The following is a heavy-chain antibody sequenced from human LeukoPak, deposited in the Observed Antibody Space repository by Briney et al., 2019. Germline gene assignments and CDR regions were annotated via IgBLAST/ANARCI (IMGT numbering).Heavy chain of an antibody. V-gene: IGHV3-7*03. D-gene: IGHD3-10*01. CDR2: IKQDGSEK. CDR1: GFTFSSYW. Sequence: AGGSLRLSCAASGFTFSSYWMSWVRQAPGKGLEWVANIKQDGSEKYYVDSVKGRFTISRDNAKNSLYLQMNSLRAEDTALYYCARDRPSGSGSYYNWFDPWGQGTLVTVSS. J-gene: IGHJ5*02. CDR3: ARDRPSGSGSYYNWFDP.